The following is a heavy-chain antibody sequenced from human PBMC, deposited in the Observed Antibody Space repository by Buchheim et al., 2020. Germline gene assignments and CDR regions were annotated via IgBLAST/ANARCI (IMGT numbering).Heavy chain of an antibody. V-gene: IGHV4-30-2*01. J-gene: IGHJ4*02. Sequence: QLQLQESGSGLVKPSQTLSLTCAVSGGSISSGGYSWSWIRQPPGKGLEWIGYIYHSGSTYYNPSLKSRVTISVDRPKNQFSLKLSSVTAADTAVYYCARGVTGYCSSTSCPTYYFDYWGQGTL. CDR3: ARGVTGYCSSTSCPTYYFDY. CDR1: GGSISSGGYS. D-gene: IGHD2-2*01. CDR2: IYHSGST.